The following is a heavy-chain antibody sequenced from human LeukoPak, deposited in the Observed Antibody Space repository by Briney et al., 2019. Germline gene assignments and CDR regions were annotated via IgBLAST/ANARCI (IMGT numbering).Heavy chain of an antibody. Sequence: PGRSLRLSCAASGFTFSRYGMHWVRQAPGKGLEWVAVVSYGGSNKNYADSVKGRFNISRDNSKNTMYLQMNSLTPEDAAVYYCAKERATETRRLDYWGWGTLIIVSS. CDR1: GFTFSRYG. CDR3: AKERATETRRLDY. J-gene: IGHJ4*02. V-gene: IGHV3-30*18. CDR2: VSYGGSNK.